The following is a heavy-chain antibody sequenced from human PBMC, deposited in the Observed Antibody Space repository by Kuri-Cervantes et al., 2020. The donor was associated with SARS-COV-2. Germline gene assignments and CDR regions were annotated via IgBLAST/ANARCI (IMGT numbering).Heavy chain of an antibody. CDR3: ARGLGGGYYFGFDY. V-gene: IGHV3-53*05. Sequence: EPLSLTCAASGLTVSSNHMSWVRQGPGKGLEWVSILYSDEPYYADSVKGRFTISRDNSKNTLYLQMNSLRAEDTAVHYCARGLGGGYYFGFDYWGQGTLVTVSS. CDR2: LYSDEP. CDR1: GLTVSSNH. D-gene: IGHD1-26*01. J-gene: IGHJ4*02.